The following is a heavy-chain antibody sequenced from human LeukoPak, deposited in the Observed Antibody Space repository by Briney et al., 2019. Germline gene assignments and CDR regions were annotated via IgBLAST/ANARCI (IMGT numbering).Heavy chain of an antibody. D-gene: IGHD3-9*01. V-gene: IGHV3-48*02. CDR1: GFIFSSYS. CDR2: ISSSSSTI. J-gene: IGHJ4*02. Sequence: GGSLRLSCAASGFIFSSYSMNWVRQAPGKGLEWVSYISSSSSTIYYADSVKGRFTISRDNAKNSLYLQMDSLGDEDTAVYYCASVGYDILTGYHPLWYFDYWGQGTLVTVSS. CDR3: ASVGYDILTGYHPLWYFDY.